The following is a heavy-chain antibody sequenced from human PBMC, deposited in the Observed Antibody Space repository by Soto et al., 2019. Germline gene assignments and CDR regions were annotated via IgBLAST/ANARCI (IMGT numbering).Heavy chain of an antibody. CDR3: ARDSGYASYYFDY. CDR2: INAGNADT. V-gene: IGHV1-3*01. CDR1: GYTFTSYA. D-gene: IGHD5-12*01. J-gene: IGHJ4*02. Sequence: ASVKVSCKASGYTFTSYALHWVRQAPGQRLEWMGWINAGNADTKYSQKFQARVTITRDTSANSAYMELSSLRSEDTAVYYCARDSGYASYYFDYWGQGTLVTVSS.